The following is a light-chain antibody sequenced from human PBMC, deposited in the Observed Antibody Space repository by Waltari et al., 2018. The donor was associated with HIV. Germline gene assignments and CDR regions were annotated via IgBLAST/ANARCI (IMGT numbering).Light chain of an antibody. J-gene: IGKJ2*02. CDR2: GAS. Sequence: DIQMTQSPSSLSASVGASVTITCRASQSINDYLNWYQQKPGRAPKLLIYGASTLERGVPSRCSGSGSGRDFTLTISSLQPEDFATYYCQQSYNMRTFGQGTKVDIK. V-gene: IGKV1-39*01. CDR3: QQSYNMRT. CDR1: QSINDY.